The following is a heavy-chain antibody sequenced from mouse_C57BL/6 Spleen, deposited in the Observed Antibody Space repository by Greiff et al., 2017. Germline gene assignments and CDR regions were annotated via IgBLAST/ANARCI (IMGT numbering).Heavy chain of an antibody. J-gene: IGHJ1*03. CDR1: GFNIKDDY. CDR2: IDPENGDT. Sequence: VQLQQSGAELVRPGASVKLSCTASGFNIKDDYMHWVKQRPEQGLEWLGWIDPENGDTEYASKFQGKATITADTSSNTAYLQLSSLTSEDTAVYYCTRGSQYWYFDVWGTGTTVTVSS. V-gene: IGHV14-4*01. CDR3: TRGSQYWYFDV.